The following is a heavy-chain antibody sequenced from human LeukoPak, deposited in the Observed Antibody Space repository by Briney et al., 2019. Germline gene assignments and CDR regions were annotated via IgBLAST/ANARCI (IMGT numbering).Heavy chain of an antibody. CDR3: AGHHPRNTVDF. Sequence: SSETLSLTCTVSGGSISSYYWSWIRQPPGKGLEWIAYTSDIGSINYNPSLKSRVTISLDTSMNQFSLKLSSVTAADTAVYYCAGHHPRNTVDFWGQGTLVTVSS. V-gene: IGHV4-59*08. D-gene: IGHD2/OR15-2a*01. CDR1: GGSISSYY. CDR2: TSDIGSI. J-gene: IGHJ4*02.